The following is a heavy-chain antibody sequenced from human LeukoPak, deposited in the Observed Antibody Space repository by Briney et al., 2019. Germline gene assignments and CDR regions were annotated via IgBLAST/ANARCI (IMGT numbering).Heavy chain of an antibody. V-gene: IGHV3-7*01. CDR3: ATSDDSSGSD. Sequence: GRSLRLSCAASGCTFSGYWMGWVLQAPGKGLEWVANINLDGSVIHYVDSAKGRFTISRDNAKNSLYLQMNYLRAEDTALYYCATSDDSSGSDWGQGTLVTVSS. D-gene: IGHD3-22*01. J-gene: IGHJ4*02. CDR1: GCTFSGYW. CDR2: INLDGSVI.